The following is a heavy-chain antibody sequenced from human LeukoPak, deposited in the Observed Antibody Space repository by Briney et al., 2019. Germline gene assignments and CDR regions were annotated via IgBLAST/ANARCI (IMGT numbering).Heavy chain of an antibody. V-gene: IGHV1-69*13. D-gene: IGHD1-26*01. Sequence: SVKVSCKASGGTFSSYAISWVRQAPGQGLEWMGGIIPIFGTANYAQKFQGRVTITADESTSTAYMELSSLKAEDTAVYYCARASGSYSPFDYWGQGTLVTVSS. CDR1: GGTFSSYA. J-gene: IGHJ4*02. CDR3: ARASGSYSPFDY. CDR2: IIPIFGTA.